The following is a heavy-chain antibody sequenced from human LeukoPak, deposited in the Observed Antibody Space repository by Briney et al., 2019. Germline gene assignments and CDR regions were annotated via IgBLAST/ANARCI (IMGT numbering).Heavy chain of an antibody. D-gene: IGHD6-13*01. J-gene: IGHJ5*02. V-gene: IGHV4-39*02. CDR3: VREVKGYGSSWYQNWFDP. CDR2: LYYDGRT. Sequence: SETLSLTCTVFGDSVSSSNYYWAWFRQPPGKGLDWIGSLYYDGRTYYSPSLESRVTVSVDTSKNQFALKLTSVTAADTAVYYCVREVKGYGSSWYQNWFDPWGQGTLVTVSP. CDR1: GDSVSSSNYY.